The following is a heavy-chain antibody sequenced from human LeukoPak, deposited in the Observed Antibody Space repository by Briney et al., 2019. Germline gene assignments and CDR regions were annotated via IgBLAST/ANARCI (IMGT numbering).Heavy chain of an antibody. D-gene: IGHD6-19*01. CDR1: GFTFSSYS. Sequence: GGSLRLSCAASGFTFSSYSMNWVRQAPGKGLEWVSSISSSSSYIYYADSVKGRFTISRDNAKNSLYLQMNSLRAEDTAVYYRARAGSGWGNYYGMDVWGQGTTVTVSS. J-gene: IGHJ6*02. CDR3: ARAGSGWGNYYGMDV. V-gene: IGHV3-21*01. CDR2: ISSSSSYI.